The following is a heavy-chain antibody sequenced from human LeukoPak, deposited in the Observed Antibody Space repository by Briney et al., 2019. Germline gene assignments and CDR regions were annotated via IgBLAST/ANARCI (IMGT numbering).Heavy chain of an antibody. D-gene: IGHD1-26*01. J-gene: IGHJ1*01. CDR2: IYYGGST. Sequence: SETLSLTCSVSGGSISSGYWNWIRLPPGKGLEWIGYIYYGGSTNYNPSLKSRVAISVDTSKNQFSLKLSSVTPADTAVYYCASWISGNYQYFQHWGQGTLVTVSS. V-gene: IGHV4-59*01. CDR3: ASWISGNYQYFQH. CDR1: GGSISSGY.